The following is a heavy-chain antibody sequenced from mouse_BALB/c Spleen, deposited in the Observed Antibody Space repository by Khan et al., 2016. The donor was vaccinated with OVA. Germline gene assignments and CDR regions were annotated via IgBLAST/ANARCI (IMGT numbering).Heavy chain of an antibody. J-gene: IGHJ3*01. D-gene: IGHD2-14*01. Sequence: QVQLQQSGAELARPGASVKMSCKASGYTFTTYTMHWVKQRPGQGLEWIGYIIPTNDYTNYNQKFKDRATLTAAKSSSTAYMQLSSLTSEDSALYYCAREGAYYRSDGWFAYWGQGTLVTVSA. CDR1: GYTFTTYT. V-gene: IGHV1-4*01. CDR3: AREGAYYRSDGWFAY. CDR2: IIPTNDYT.